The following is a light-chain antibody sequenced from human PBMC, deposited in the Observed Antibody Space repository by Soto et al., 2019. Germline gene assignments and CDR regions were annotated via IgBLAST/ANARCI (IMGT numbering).Light chain of an antibody. CDR2: GAS. CDR1: QRVSSNY. V-gene: IGKV3-20*01. J-gene: IGKJ4*01. Sequence: EIVLTQSPGTLSLSPGERATLSCRASQRVSSNYLAWYQQKPGQAPRLLIYGASSRATGIPDRFSGSGSGTDFTLTISRLEPEDFAVYHCKQYCSSPLTFGGGTKVESK. CDR3: KQYCSSPLT.